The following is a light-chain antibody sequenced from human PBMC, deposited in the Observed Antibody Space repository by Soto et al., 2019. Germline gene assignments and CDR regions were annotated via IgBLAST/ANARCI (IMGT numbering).Light chain of an antibody. V-gene: IGKV3-15*01. CDR3: QQYNNWPFS. J-gene: IGKJ5*01. CDR2: DVS. Sequence: EIVMTQSPATLFVSPGDRAILSCRAGQGVTTNFAWYQQKSGQSPRLLIYDVSHRATGVPARFSGTGSETDFTLTIRGLQSEDSAVYFCQQYNNWPFSFGQGTRLEIK. CDR1: QGVTTN.